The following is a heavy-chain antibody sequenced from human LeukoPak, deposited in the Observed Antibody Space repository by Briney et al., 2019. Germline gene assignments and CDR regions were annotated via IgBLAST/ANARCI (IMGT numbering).Heavy chain of an antibody. V-gene: IGHV1-2*02. J-gene: IGHJ3*02. Sequence: ASVKVSCKASGYTFTDYYIHWVRKAPGQGLECMGWINPNNGGANYAQKFQGRVTMIRDTSISTAYMEVGSLRSDDTAVYYCARHTSTGAFHIWGQGTMVTVSS. CDR2: INPNNGGA. CDR3: ARHTSTGAFHI. D-gene: IGHD3-9*01. CDR1: GYTFTDYY.